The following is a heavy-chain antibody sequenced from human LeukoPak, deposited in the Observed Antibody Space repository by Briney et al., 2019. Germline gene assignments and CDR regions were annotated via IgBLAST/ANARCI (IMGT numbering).Heavy chain of an antibody. Sequence: SQTLSLTCTVSDGSISSGDYYWSWIRQPPGKGLEWIGYIYYSGSTYYNPSLKSRVTISVDTSKNQFSLKLSSVTAADTAVYYCARVQFELGGGWFGELLRVDYWGQGTLVTVSS. D-gene: IGHD3-10*01. CDR2: IYYSGST. CDR3: ARVQFELGGGWFGELLRVDY. V-gene: IGHV4-30-4*08. CDR1: DGSISSGDYY. J-gene: IGHJ4*02.